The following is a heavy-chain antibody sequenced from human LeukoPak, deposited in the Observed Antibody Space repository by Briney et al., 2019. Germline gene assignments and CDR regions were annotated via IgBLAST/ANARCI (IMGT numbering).Heavy chain of an antibody. CDR1: GGTFSSYA. CDR2: IIPIFGTA. V-gene: IGHV1-69*06. Sequence: GASVKVSCKASGGTFSSYAISWVRQAPGQGLEWMGGIIPIFGTANYAQKFQGRVTITADKSTSTAYMELSSLRSEDTAVYYCARDASDRLWFGELLSWFDPWGQGTLVTVSS. CDR3: ARDASDRLWFGELLSWFDP. D-gene: IGHD3-10*01. J-gene: IGHJ5*02.